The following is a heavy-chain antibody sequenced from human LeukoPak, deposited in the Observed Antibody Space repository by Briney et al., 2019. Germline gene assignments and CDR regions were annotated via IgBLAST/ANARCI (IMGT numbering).Heavy chain of an antibody. V-gene: IGHV4-4*07. CDR2: IYTSGST. CDR3: ARDGVCGGDCYSP. J-gene: IGHJ5*02. CDR1: GFTFSSYE. Sequence: GSLRLSCAASGFTFSSYEMNWVRQAPGKGLEWIGRIYTSGSTNYNPSLKSRVTMSVDTSKNQFSLKLSSVTAADTAVYYCARDGVCGGDCYSPWGQGTLVTVSS. D-gene: IGHD2-21*02.